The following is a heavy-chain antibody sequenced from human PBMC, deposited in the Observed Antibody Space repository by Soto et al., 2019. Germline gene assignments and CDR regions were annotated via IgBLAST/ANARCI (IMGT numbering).Heavy chain of an antibody. D-gene: IGHD6-13*01. Sequence: GGSLRLSCAASGFTFSSYVMSRVRQAPGKGLEWVSIISGNGGDTHYADSVKGRFTISRDNSKNTLYLQMSSLRAEDTAVYYCARRQISPPTRGAASARGGMDVWGQGTTVTVSS. CDR3: ARRQISPPTRGAASARGGMDV. J-gene: IGHJ6*02. V-gene: IGHV3-23*01. CDR1: GFTFSSYV. CDR2: ISGNGGDT.